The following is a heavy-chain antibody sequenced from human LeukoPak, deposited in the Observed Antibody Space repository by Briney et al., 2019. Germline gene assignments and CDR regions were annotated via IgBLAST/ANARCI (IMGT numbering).Heavy chain of an antibody. Sequence: PGGSLRLSCAASGFTFSSYAMHWVRQAPGKGLEWVAVISYDGSNKYYADSVKGRFTISRDNSKNTLYPQMNSLRAEDTAVYYCARSAEFDYWGQGTLVTVSS. J-gene: IGHJ4*02. CDR2: ISYDGSNK. V-gene: IGHV3-30-3*01. CDR1: GFTFSSYA. CDR3: ARSAEFDY.